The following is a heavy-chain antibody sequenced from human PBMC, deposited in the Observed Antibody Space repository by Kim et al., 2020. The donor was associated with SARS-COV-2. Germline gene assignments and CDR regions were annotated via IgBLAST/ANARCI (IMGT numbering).Heavy chain of an antibody. Sequence: GGSLRLSCAASGFTFDDYAMHWVRQAPGKGLEWVSGISWNSGSIGYADSVKGRFTISRDNAKNSLYLQMNSLRAEDTALYYCAKDRVEQLGDGMDVWGQGTTVTVSS. CDR2: ISWNSGSI. J-gene: IGHJ6*02. CDR3: AKDRVEQLGDGMDV. V-gene: IGHV3-9*01. D-gene: IGHD6-6*01. CDR1: GFTFDDYA.